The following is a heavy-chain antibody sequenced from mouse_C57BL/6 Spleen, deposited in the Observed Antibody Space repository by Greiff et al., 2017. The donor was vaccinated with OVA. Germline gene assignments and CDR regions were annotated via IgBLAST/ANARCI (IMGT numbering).Heavy chain of an antibody. CDR3: ARPAQYYFDY. CDR1: GYTFTSYW. Sequence: QVQLKQPGAELVMPGASVKLSCKASGYTFTSYWMHWVKQRPGQGLEWIGEIDPSDSYTNYNQKFKGKSTLTVDKSSSTAYMQLSSLTSEDSAVYYCARPAQYYFDYWGQGTTLTVSS. J-gene: IGHJ2*01. CDR2: IDPSDSYT. V-gene: IGHV1-69*01.